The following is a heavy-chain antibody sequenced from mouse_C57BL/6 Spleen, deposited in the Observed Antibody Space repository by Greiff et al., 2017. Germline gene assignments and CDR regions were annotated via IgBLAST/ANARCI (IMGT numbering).Heavy chain of an antibody. CDR1: GYTFTGYW. Sequence: QVQLQQSGAELMKPGASVKLSCKATGYTFTGYWIEWVKQRPGHGLEWIGEILTGSGSTNYNEKFKGKATFTADTSSNTAYMQLSSLTTEDSAIYYCARSGILGYYGSRIWYFDVWGTGTTVTVSS. D-gene: IGHD1-1*01. V-gene: IGHV1-9*01. CDR2: ILTGSGST. J-gene: IGHJ1*03. CDR3: ARSGILGYYGSRIWYFDV.